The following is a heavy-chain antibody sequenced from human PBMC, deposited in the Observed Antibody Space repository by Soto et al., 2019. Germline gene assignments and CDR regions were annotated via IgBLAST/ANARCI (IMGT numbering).Heavy chain of an antibody. CDR3: ARSVLRYFDWLLFEDWFDP. J-gene: IGHJ5*02. CDR2: ISAYNGNT. V-gene: IGHV1-18*01. D-gene: IGHD3-9*01. Sequence: ASVKVSCKASGYTFTSYGISWVRQAPGQGLEWMGWISAYNGNTNYAQKLQGRVTMTTDTSTSTAYMELRSLRSDDTAVYYCARSVLRYFDWLLFEDWFDPWGQGTLVTVSS. CDR1: GYTFTSYG.